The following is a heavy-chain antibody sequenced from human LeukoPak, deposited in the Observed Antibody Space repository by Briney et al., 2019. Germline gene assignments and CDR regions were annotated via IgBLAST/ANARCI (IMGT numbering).Heavy chain of an antibody. Sequence: GGSLRLSCTASGFAFRSHAMHWVRQAPGKGLEWVAFIRYDGSNKYYADSVKGRFTISRDNSKNTLYLQMNSLRAEDTAVYYCAKDLEDYYDSSGYPDYWGQGTLVTVSS. J-gene: IGHJ4*02. CDR1: GFAFRSHA. V-gene: IGHV3-30*02. D-gene: IGHD3-22*01. CDR2: IRYDGSNK. CDR3: AKDLEDYYDSSGYPDY.